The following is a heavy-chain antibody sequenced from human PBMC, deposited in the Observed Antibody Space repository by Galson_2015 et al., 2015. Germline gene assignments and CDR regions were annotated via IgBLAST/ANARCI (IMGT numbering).Heavy chain of an antibody. CDR3: AKTTVAAGSSWYMDD. Sequence: SLRLSCAASAFAFSIYEMNWIRQAPGKGLEWVSYITSTGDTTYYADSVKGRFTVSRDNAKNSLFLQMNSLRAEDTALYYCAKTTVAAGSSWYMDDWGKGTTVTVSS. D-gene: IGHD6-13*01. CDR1: AFAFSIYE. CDR2: ITSTGDTT. V-gene: IGHV3-48*03. J-gene: IGHJ6*03.